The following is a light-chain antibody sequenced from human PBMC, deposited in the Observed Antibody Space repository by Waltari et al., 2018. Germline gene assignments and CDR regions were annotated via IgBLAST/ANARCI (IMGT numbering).Light chain of an antibody. CDR3: MQGSHRPRT. CDR2: KVS. J-gene: IGKJ1*01. CDR1: QSLLYSDGNPY. V-gene: IGKV2-30*01. Sequence: DVVMTQSPLSLPVTLGQPASISCRSRQSLLYSDGNPYLSWFHQRQGQSPRRLIYKVSNRDSGVPDRFSGSGSGTDFTLKISRVEAEDVGVYYCMQGSHRPRTFGQGTKVEIK.